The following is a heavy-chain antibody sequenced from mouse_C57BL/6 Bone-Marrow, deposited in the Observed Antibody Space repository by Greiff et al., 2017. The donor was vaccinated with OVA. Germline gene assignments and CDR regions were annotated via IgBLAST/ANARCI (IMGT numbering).Heavy chain of an antibody. D-gene: IGHD2-3*01. J-gene: IGHJ2*01. V-gene: IGHV1-81*01. CDR2: IYPRSGNT. CDR3: ARHDGYPLGY. CDR1: GYTFTSYG. Sequence: QVQLQQSGAELARPGASVKLLCKASGYTFTSYGISWVKQRTGQGLEWIGEIYPRSGNTYYNEKLKGKATLTADKSSSTAYMELRSLTSEDSAVYFCARHDGYPLGYWDQGTTLTVSS.